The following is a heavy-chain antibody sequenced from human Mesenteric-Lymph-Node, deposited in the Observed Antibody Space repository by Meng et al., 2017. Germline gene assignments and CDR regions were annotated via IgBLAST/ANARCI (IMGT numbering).Heavy chain of an antibody. J-gene: IGHJ3*02. V-gene: IGHV3-11*01. CDR3: ARIRDAFDI. CDR2: ISSSGSTI. Sequence: GESLKISCAASGFPVSNYYMNWVRQAPGKGLEWVSYISSSGSTIYYADSVKGRFTISRDNAKNSLYLQMNSLRAEDTAVYYCARIRDAFDIWGQGTMVTVSS. CDR1: GFPVSNYY.